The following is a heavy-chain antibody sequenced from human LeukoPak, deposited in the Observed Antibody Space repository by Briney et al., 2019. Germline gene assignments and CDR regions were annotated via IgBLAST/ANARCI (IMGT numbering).Heavy chain of an antibody. CDR3: AKDGYDSSGYYSNFDY. V-gene: IGHV3-53*01. CDR1: GFTVSSNY. D-gene: IGHD3-22*01. CDR2: IYSGGST. J-gene: IGHJ4*02. Sequence: GGSLRLSCAASGFTVSSNYMSWVRQAPGKGLEWVSVIYSGGSTYYADSVKGRFTISRDNSKNTLYLQMNSLRAEDTAVYYCAKDGYDSSGYYSNFDYWGQGTLVTVSS.